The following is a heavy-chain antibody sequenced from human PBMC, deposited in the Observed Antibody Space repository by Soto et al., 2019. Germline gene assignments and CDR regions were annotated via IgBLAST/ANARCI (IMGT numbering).Heavy chain of an antibody. Sequence: QVQLQESGPGLVKPSETLSLTCSVSGGSITGYYWGWIRQPAGKGLEWVGHLYSSGSTNHNPSVKSRVTMSVDPSKNQFSLNLNSVTAADTAVYYCARVIWSGYYAFDIWGQGTLVTVSS. CDR2: LYSSGST. CDR1: GGSITGYY. CDR3: ARVIWSGYYAFDI. V-gene: IGHV4-4*07. D-gene: IGHD3-3*01. J-gene: IGHJ3*02.